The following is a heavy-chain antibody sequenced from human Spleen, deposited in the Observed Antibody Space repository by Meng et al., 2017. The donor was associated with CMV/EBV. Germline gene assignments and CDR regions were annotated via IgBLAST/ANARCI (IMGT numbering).Heavy chain of an antibody. V-gene: IGHV3-21*01. CDR1: GFTVSSDY. CDR3: AREAGGYCSSTSCYDYYGMDV. D-gene: IGHD2-2*01. CDR2: ISSSSSYI. Sequence: GESLKISCAASGFTVSSDYMAWVRQAPGKGLEWVSSISSSSSYIYYADSVKGRFTISRDNAKNSLYLQMNSLRAEDTAVYYCAREAGGYCSSTSCYDYYGMDVWGQGTTVTVSS. J-gene: IGHJ6*02.